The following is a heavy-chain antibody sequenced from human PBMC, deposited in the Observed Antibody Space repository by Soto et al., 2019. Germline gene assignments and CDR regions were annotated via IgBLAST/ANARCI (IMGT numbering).Heavy chain of an antibody. CDR1: GYTFTSYA. V-gene: IGHV7-4-1*01. D-gene: IGHD3-9*01. CDR3: ARVSGRYFAWLQIVDYYYYYGMDV. CDR2: VHTHTGNP. Sequence: GASVKVSCKASGYTFTSYAMNWVRQAPGQGLEWVGWVHTHTGNPTYAQGFTGRVFFSLDPPFRPAYLQIFSLKAEGTAVFYCARVSGRYFAWLQIVDYYYYYGMDVWGQGTTVTVSS. J-gene: IGHJ6*02.